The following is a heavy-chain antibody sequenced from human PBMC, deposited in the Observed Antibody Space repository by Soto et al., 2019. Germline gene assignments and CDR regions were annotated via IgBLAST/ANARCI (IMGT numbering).Heavy chain of an antibody. J-gene: IGHJ4*02. CDR1: GGSISSGGYS. CDR2: IYYSGST. V-gene: IGHV4-30-2*03. Sequence: SETLSLTCAVSGGSISSGGYSLTWIRQPPGKGLEWIGSIYYSGSTYYNPSLKSRVTISVDTSKNQFSLKLSSVTAADTAVYYCARQVVDGTLAGAGSFDYWGQGTLVTVSS. CDR3: ARQVVDGTLAGAGSFDY. D-gene: IGHD3-10*01.